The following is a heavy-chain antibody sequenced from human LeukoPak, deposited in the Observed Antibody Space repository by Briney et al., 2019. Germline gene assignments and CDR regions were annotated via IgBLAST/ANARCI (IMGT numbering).Heavy chain of an antibody. CDR3: TTRPSEGESTVTTPGNFDY. CDR2: IRYDGSNK. Sequence: SCKASGYTFTGYYMHWVRQAPGKGLEWVAFIRYDGSNKYYADSVKGRFTISRDNSKNTLYLQMNSLKTEDTAVYYCTTRPSEGESTVTTPGNFDYWGQGTLVTVSS. V-gene: IGHV3-30*02. D-gene: IGHD4-17*01. CDR1: GYTFTGYY. J-gene: IGHJ4*02.